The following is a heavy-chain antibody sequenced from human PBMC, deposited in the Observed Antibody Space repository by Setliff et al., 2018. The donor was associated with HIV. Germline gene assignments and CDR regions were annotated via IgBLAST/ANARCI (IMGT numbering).Heavy chain of an antibody. D-gene: IGHD3-16*01. J-gene: IGHJ3*02. CDR2: MHHSGGT. CDR3: VRGGSWGII. Sequence: PSETLSLTCAVSGYSIRSGYYWGWIRQSPGKGLEWIGSMHHSGGTYYNPSLKTRVTISLDTSKNQFSLNLSSVTAADTAVYYCVRGGSWGIIWGQGTVVTVSS. V-gene: IGHV4-38-2*01. CDR1: GYSIRSGYY.